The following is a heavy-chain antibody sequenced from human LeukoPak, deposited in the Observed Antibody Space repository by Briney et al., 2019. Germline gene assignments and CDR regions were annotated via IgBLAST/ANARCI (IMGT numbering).Heavy chain of an antibody. CDR1: GFTFSDYY. CDR2: ISSSGSTI. CDR3: ARGIAVADYNRFDP. V-gene: IGHV3-11*01. J-gene: IGHJ5*02. Sequence: GGSLRLSCAASGFTFSDYYMSWIRQAPGKGLEWVSYISSSGSTIYYADSVKGRFTISRDNAKNSLYLQMNSLRAEDTAVYYCARGIAVADYNRFDPWGQGTLVTVSS. D-gene: IGHD6-19*01.